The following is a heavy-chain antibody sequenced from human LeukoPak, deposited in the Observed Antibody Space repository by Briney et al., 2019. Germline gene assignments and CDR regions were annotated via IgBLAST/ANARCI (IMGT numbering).Heavy chain of an antibody. CDR2: MNPNSGNT. J-gene: IGHJ4*02. CDR3: ASALRGCSGGSCYSTALYYFDY. D-gene: IGHD2-15*01. V-gene: IGHV1-8*01. Sequence: ASVKVSCKASGYTFTSYDINWVRQATGQGLEWMGWMNPNSGNTGYAQKFQGGVTMTRNTSISTAYMELSSLRSEDTAVYSCASALRGCSGGSCYSTALYYFDYWGQGTLVTVSS. CDR1: GYTFTSYD.